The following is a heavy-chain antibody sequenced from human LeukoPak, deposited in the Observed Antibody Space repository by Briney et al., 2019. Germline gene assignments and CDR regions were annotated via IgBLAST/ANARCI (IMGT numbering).Heavy chain of an antibody. D-gene: IGHD6-19*01. V-gene: IGHV3-30*02. CDR3: AKDKGSGWYYEYFDY. CDR1: GFTFSSYG. CDR2: IRYDGSNK. J-gene: IGHJ4*02. Sequence: GGSLRLSCAASGFTFSSYGMHWVRQAPGKGLEWVAFIRYDGSNKYYADSVEGRFTISRDNSKNTLYLQMNSLRAEDTAVYYCAKDKGSGWYYEYFDYWGQGTLVTVSS.